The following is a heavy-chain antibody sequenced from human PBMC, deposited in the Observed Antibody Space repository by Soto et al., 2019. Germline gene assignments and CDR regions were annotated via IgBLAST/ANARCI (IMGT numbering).Heavy chain of an antibody. CDR3: AREDDGGDTLDV. CDR1: WGSIRREYYH. CDR2: IHHSGSI. Sequence: PSETLPLTRTDSWGSIRREYYHASWIRQSPERGLEWIGYIHHSGSILYNPSLKSRVTISVDTSKNQFSLHLSSVTAADTAVYFCAREDDGGDTLDVWGQGTTVT. D-gene: IGHD2-21*02. J-gene: IGHJ6*02. V-gene: IGHV4-30-4*02.